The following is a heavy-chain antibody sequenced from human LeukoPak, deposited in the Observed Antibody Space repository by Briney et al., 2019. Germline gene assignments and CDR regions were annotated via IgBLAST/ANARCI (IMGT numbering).Heavy chain of an antibody. J-gene: IGHJ4*02. V-gene: IGHV4-30-4*01. D-gene: IGHD4-17*01. Sequence: PSQTLSRTCTVSGGSISSGDYYWSWIRQPPGKGLEWIGYIYYSGSTYYNPSLKSRVTISVDTSKNQFSLKLSSVTAADTAVYYCARGADYGDGGYWGQGTLVTVSS. CDR1: GGSISSGDYY. CDR3: ARGADYGDGGY. CDR2: IYYSGST.